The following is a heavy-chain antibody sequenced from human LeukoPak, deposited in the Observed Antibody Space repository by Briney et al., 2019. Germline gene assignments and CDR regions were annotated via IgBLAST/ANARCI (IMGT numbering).Heavy chain of an antibody. Sequence: ASVKVSCKASGYTFTGYYMHWVRQAPGQGLEWMGWINPNRGGTNYTQKFQGRVTMTRDTSISTAYMELSRLRSDDTAVYYCAREGYCSSTSCWGWFDPWGQGTLVTVSS. V-gene: IGHV1-2*02. D-gene: IGHD2-2*01. CDR3: AREGYCSSTSCWGWFDP. CDR2: INPNRGGT. CDR1: GYTFTGYY. J-gene: IGHJ5*02.